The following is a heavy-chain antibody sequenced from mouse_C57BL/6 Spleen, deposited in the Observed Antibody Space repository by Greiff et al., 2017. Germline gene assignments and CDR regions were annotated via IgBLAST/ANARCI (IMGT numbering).Heavy chain of an antibody. D-gene: IGHD2-5*01. J-gene: IGHJ2*01. CDR2: IDPNSGGT. Sequence: QVHVKQPGAELVKPGASVKLSCKASGYTFTSYWMHWVKQRPGRGLEWIGRIDPNSGGTKYNEKFKSKATLTVDKPSSTAYMQLSSLTSEDSAVYYCARGVIVTTYYFDYWGQGTTLTVSS. V-gene: IGHV1-72*01. CDR1: GYTFTSYW. CDR3: ARGVIVTTYYFDY.